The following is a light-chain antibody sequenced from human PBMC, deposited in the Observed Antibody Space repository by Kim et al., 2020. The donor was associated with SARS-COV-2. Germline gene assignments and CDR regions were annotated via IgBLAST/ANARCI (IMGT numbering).Light chain of an antibody. CDR3: QQYSSSPAT. Sequence: SQGERAALSCRASQSVSSNYLAWYQQKPGQAPRLLIYGASSRATGIPDRFSGSGSGTDFTLTITRLEPEDFAVYYCQQYSSSPATFGQGTKVDIK. CDR1: QSVSSNY. J-gene: IGKJ1*01. V-gene: IGKV3-20*01. CDR2: GAS.